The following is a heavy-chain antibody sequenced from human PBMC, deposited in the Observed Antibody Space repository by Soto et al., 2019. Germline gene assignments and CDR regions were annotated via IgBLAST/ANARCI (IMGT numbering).Heavy chain of an antibody. CDR3: ARQGSNGAYYYYGMDV. Sequence: KISFKVCVYRFSSYWIAWVRQMPGRGLEWMGIIYPGDSDTRYSPSFQGQVTFSVDKSNNTAYLQWSSLKASDTAMYYCARQGSNGAYYYYGMDVWGQGTAVTLSS. V-gene: IGHV5-51*01. CDR2: IYPGDSDT. CDR1: VYRFSSYW. J-gene: IGHJ6*01. D-gene: IGHD2-8*01.